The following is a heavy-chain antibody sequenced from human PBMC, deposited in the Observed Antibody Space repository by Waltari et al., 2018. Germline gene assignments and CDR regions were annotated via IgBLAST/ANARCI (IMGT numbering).Heavy chain of an antibody. CDR1: GGTFSSYT. CDR2: IIPILGIA. Sequence: QVQLVQSGAEVKKPGSSVKVSCKASGGTFSSYTIRWVRQAPGQGLEWMGRIIPILGIANYAQKCQGRVTITADKSTSTAYMELSSLRSEDTAVYYCARGYYGSGSPVDYWGQGTLVTVSS. D-gene: IGHD3-10*01. J-gene: IGHJ4*02. CDR3: ARGYYGSGSPVDY. V-gene: IGHV1-69*02.